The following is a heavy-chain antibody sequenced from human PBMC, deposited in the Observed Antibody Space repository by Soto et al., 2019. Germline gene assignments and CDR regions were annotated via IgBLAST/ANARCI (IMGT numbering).Heavy chain of an antibody. CDR2: IYASGTT. V-gene: IGHV4-4*07. D-gene: IGHD4-17*01. CDR3: ARGSVPVDY. J-gene: IGHJ4*02. Sequence: QVQLQESGQGLVKASETLSLTCTVSSGSLSNYYWSWIRQPAGKGLECVGRIYASGTTDLNPSLKIRVTMSLDTSDNQCSLHMSSVTASDTAIYYCARGSVPVDYLVQGTRVTVSS. CDR1: SGSLSNYY.